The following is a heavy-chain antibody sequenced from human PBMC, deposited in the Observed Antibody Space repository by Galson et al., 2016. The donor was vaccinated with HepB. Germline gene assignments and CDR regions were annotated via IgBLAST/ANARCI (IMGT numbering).Heavy chain of an antibody. CDR1: GASISSGHW. D-gene: IGHD7-27*01. CDR2: VNYIGTT. Sequence: SETLSLTCAVSGASISSGHWWTWLRQSPGEGLDWFGEVNYIGTTNYSPSLKSRLSISVDKSKNQFSLTLRSVTAADTGIYFCARARILGAALSFDFWGQGLHITVSS. J-gene: IGHJ4*02. V-gene: IGHV4-4*02. CDR3: ARARILGAALSFDF.